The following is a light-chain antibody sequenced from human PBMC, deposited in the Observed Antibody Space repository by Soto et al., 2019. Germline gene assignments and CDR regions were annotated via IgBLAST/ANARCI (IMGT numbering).Light chain of an antibody. V-gene: IGLV2-23*01. CDR1: SSDVGSYNL. Sequence: QSALTQPASVSGSPGQSITISCTGTSSDVGSYNLVSWYQQHPGKAPKLMIYEGSKRPSGVSNRFSGSKSGNTASLTISGRHAEHEADYYCCSYAGSSTYVFGTGTKLTVL. CDR3: CSYAGSSTYV. CDR2: EGS. J-gene: IGLJ1*01.